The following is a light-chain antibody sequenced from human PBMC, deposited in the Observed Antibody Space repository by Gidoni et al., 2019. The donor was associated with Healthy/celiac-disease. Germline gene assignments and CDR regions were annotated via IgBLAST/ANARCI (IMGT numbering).Light chain of an antibody. CDR3: QQDNNWPPIT. J-gene: IGKJ5*01. CDR2: GAS. V-gene: IGKV3-15*01. CDR1: QSVSSN. Sequence: EIVLTQSPATLSVSPGERATLSCRASQSVSSNLAWYQQKPGQAPMLFIYGASTRATGIPARFSGSGSGKEFTLTISSLQSEDLAVYYCQQDNNWPPITFGQGTRLEIK.